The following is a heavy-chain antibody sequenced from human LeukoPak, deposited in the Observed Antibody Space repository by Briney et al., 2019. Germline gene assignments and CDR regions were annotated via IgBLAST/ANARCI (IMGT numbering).Heavy chain of an antibody. CDR2: TYTGGNS. Sequence: GGSLRLSCAASGFTLSSIHMVWVRQAPGKGLEWVSVTYTGGNSYYAGSVKGRFTISKDNAKNTVYLQMNNLRAEDTAVYYCVSFYGAYWGRGSLVTVSS. J-gene: IGHJ4*02. V-gene: IGHV3-53*01. CDR3: VSFYGAY. CDR1: GFTLSSIH. D-gene: IGHD2/OR15-2a*01.